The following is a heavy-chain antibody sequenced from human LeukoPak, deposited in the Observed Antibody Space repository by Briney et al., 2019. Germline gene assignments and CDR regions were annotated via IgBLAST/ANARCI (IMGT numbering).Heavy chain of an antibody. J-gene: IGHJ3*02. Sequence: GGSLRLSCAASGFTFSSYSMNWVRQAPGKGLEWVSSISSSSSYIYYADSVKGRFTISRDNAKNSLYLQMNSLRAEDTAVYYCARDAGIVVVVAARVTDAFDIWGQGTMVTVSS. CDR3: ARDAGIVVVVAARVTDAFDI. V-gene: IGHV3-21*01. CDR1: GFTFSSYS. CDR2: ISSSSSYI. D-gene: IGHD2-15*01.